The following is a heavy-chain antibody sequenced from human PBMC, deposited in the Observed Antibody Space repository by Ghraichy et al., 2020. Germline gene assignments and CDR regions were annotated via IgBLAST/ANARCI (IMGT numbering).Heavy chain of an antibody. J-gene: IGHJ4*02. CDR1: GGSISSGGYY. Sequence: SETLSLTCTVSGGSISSGGYYWSWIRQHPGKGLEWIGYIYYSGSTYYNPSLKSRVTISVDTSKNQFSLKLSSVTAADTAVYYCARVANGGNKRTFDYWGQGTLVTVSS. CDR3: ARVANGGNKRTFDY. D-gene: IGHD4-23*01. CDR2: IYYSGST. V-gene: IGHV4-31*03.